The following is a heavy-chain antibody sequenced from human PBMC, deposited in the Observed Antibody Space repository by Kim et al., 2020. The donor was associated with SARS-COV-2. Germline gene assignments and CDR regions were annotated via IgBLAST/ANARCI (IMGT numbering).Heavy chain of an antibody. Sequence: VKGRFTISRDNAKNTLYLQMNSLRAEDTAVYYCARGIPYNWKWFWCGMDVWGQGTTVTVSS. D-gene: IGHD1-20*01. V-gene: IGHV3-30*01. J-gene: IGHJ6*02. CDR3: ARGIPYNWKWFWCGMDV.